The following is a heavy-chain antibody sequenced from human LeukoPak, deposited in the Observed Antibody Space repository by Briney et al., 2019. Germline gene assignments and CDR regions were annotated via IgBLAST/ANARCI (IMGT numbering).Heavy chain of an antibody. J-gene: IGHJ4*02. CDR3: ARCYDFWTGYFDY. D-gene: IGHD3-3*01. CDR1: GYAFSSFA. CDR2: ISTYTNT. Sequence: ASVKVSCKTSGYAFSSFAIAWVRQAPGQGREWMGWISTYTNTNAAQKFQGRVTMTTDTSTSTAYMELTSLRSDDTAVYYCARCYDFWTGYFDYWGQGTRVTVSS. V-gene: IGHV1-18*01.